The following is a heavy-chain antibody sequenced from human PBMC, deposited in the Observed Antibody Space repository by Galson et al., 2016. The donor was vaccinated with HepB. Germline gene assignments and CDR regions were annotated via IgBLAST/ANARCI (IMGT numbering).Heavy chain of an antibody. V-gene: IGHV1-2*02. Sequence: SVKVSCKASGYRFTGYYIHWVRQAPGQGLEWLGWINPNSGETDYAQSIQDRVTVTRDTSIRTAYLALSRLTSDDTAVYYCARGGDFWSGYFFQDWGQGTPVSVIS. CDR1: GYRFTGYY. D-gene: IGHD3-3*01. CDR2: INPNSGET. CDR3: ARGGDFWSGYFFQD. J-gene: IGHJ1*01.